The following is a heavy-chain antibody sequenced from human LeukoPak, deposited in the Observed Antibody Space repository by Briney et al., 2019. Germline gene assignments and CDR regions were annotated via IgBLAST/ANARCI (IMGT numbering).Heavy chain of an antibody. V-gene: IGHV1-69*06. Sequence: SVTVSCKASGGTFSSYAISWVRQAPGQGLEWMGGIIPIFGTANYAQKFQGRVTITEEKNKKTAYMELSSPRSEDTAVYYCARDHSVSGWSHFDYWGQGTLVTVPS. CDR1: GGTFSSYA. D-gene: IGHD6-19*01. CDR2: IIPIFGTA. J-gene: IGHJ4*02. CDR3: ARDHSVSGWSHFDY.